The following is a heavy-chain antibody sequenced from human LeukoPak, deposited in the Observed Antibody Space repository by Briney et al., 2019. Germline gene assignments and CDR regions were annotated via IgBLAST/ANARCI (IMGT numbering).Heavy chain of an antibody. CDR2: IYYSGST. V-gene: IGHV4-59*08. J-gene: IGHJ3*02. Sequence: SETLSLTCTVSGGSISIYYWSWIRQPPGKGLEWIGYIYYSGSTNYNPSLKSRVTISVDTSKNQFSLKLSSVTAADTAVYYCARHVTAHYDILTGYYNDAFDIWGQGTMVTVSS. CDR3: ARHVTAHYDILTGYYNDAFDI. D-gene: IGHD3-9*01. CDR1: GGSISIYY.